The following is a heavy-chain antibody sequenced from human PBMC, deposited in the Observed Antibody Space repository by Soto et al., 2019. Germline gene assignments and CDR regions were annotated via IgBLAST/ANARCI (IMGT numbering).Heavy chain of an antibody. Sequence: AETLSLTCTVSGGSLSSSSYYWGWIRQPPGKGLEWIGSIYYSGSTYYSPSLKSRVTISVDTSKNQFSLKLSSVTAADTAVYYCARTYLIRYYFDYWGQGTLVTVSS. J-gene: IGHJ4*02. CDR2: IYYSGST. CDR1: GGSLSSSSYY. CDR3: ARTYLIRYYFDY. V-gene: IGHV4-39*01. D-gene: IGHD3-16*01.